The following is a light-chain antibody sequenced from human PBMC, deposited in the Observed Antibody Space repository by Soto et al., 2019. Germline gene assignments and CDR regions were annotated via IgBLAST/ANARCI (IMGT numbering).Light chain of an antibody. V-gene: IGKV3-20*01. CDR2: GAS. Sequence: VSGSPKERTTRSCRASQSVSSNLAWYQQKPGQAPRLLIYGASSRATGIPDRFSGSGSGTDFTLAFGRLVPEDLPVYYSQLSARLLWTFAQGTKVDIK. J-gene: IGKJ1*01. CDR3: QLSARLLWT. CDR1: QSVSSN.